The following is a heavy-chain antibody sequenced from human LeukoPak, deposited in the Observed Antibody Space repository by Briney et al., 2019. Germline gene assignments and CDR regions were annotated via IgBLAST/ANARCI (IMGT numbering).Heavy chain of an antibody. V-gene: IGHV4-61*01. CDR2: IYYSGST. D-gene: IGHD6-13*01. J-gene: IGHJ2*01. CDR1: GASISSSSYY. Sequence: PSETLSLTCTVSGASISSSSYYWSWIRQPPGKGLEWIAYIYYSGSTNYNPSLKSRVTISVDTSKNQFSLKLSSVTAADTAVYYCARVYYSNSYDYWYFDLWGRGTLVTVSS. CDR3: ARVYYSNSYDYWYFDL.